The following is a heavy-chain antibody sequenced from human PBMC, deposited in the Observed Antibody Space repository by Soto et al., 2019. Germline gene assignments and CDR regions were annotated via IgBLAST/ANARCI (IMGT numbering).Heavy chain of an antibody. CDR3: ARQRDGY. V-gene: IGHV3-7*05. J-gene: IGHJ4*02. Sequence: EVQLVESGGALVQPGGSLRPSCVGSGFTFSRYWMTWVRQAPGKGLEWVANIKEDGSDKYYVDSVKGRFTISRDNAQNSLYLQLNSLRAEDTAVYYCARQRDGYWGQGTLVTVSS. CDR2: IKEDGSDK. CDR1: GFTFSRYW.